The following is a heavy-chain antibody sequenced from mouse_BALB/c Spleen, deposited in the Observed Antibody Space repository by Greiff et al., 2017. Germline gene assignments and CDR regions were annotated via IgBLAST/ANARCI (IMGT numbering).Heavy chain of an antibody. CDR2: ISSGSSTI. D-gene: IGHD2-5*01. CDR3: ARRSNYGGFAY. J-gene: IGHJ3*01. Sequence: EVKLVESGGGLVQPGGSRKLSCAASGFTFSSFGMHWVRQAPEKGLEWVAYISSGSSTIYYADTVKGRFTISRDNPKNTLFLQMTSLRSEDTAMYYCARRSNYGGFAYWGQGTLVTVSA. V-gene: IGHV5-17*02. CDR1: GFTFSSFG.